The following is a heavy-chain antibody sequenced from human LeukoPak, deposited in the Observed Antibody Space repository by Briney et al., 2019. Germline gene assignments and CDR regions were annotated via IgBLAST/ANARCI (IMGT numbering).Heavy chain of an antibody. V-gene: IGHV3-21*01. D-gene: IGHD2-2*01. CDR1: GFTFSSYS. J-gene: IGHJ4*02. CDR3: ARTQGPPYRFDY. CDR2: ISSSSSYI. Sequence: GRSLRLSCAASGFTFSSYSMNWVRQAPGKGLEWVSSISSSSSYIYYADSVKGRFTISRDNAKNSLYLQMNSLRAEDTAVYYCARTQGPPYRFDYWGQGTLVTVSS.